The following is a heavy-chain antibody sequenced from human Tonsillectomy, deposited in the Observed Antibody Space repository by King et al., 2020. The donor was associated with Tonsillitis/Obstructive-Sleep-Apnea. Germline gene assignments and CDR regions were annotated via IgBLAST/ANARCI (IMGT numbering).Heavy chain of an antibody. Sequence: VQLVESGGGLVQPGGSLRLSCAASGFTFSHAWMSWFRQAPGKGLEWVGRSKSKSEGGTIDYTAPVKDRFTISRDDSKNRLYLQMNSLKTEDTAVYYCTARGGRYWGQGTLVTVSS. D-gene: IGHD3-10*01. CDR3: TARGGRY. CDR2: SKSKSEGGTI. J-gene: IGHJ4*02. V-gene: IGHV3-15*01. CDR1: GFTFSHAW.